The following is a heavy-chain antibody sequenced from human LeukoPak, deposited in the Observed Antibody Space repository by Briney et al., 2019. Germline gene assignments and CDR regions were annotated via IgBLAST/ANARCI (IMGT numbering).Heavy chain of an antibody. V-gene: IGHV3-7*03. CDR1: GFTFSSYW. Sequence: GGSLRLSCAASGFTFSSYWMSWVRQAPGKGLAGVANKKQDGREKYYVDSVEGRFTISRDNAKNSLYLQMNSLRAEDTAVYYCARGQWEGMDVWGKGTTVTVSS. CDR3: ARGQWEGMDV. D-gene: IGHD1-26*01. J-gene: IGHJ6*04. CDR2: KKQDGREK.